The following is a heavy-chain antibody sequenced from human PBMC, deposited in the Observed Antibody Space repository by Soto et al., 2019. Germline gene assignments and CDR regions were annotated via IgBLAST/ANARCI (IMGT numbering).Heavy chain of an antibody. Sequence: EVQLVESGGGLVKPGGSLRLSCAASGFTFSTYSMNWVRQAPGKGLEWLSSITESGTDKYYADSVTGRFTISRDNARNSLYRQMNSRRAGDTGVYYCARDLYTVSGPGYWGQGTLVTVSS. CDR2: ITESGTDK. CDR1: GFTFSTYS. J-gene: IGHJ4*02. CDR3: ARDLYTVSGPGY. D-gene: IGHD4-17*01. V-gene: IGHV3-21*01.